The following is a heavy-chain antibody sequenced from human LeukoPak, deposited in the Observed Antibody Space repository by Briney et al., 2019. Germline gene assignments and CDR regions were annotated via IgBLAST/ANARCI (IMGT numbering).Heavy chain of an antibody. CDR3: ARRLTQYDCFDP. CDR2: TYYRSTWYK. CDR1: GDSVSSNSVT. J-gene: IGHJ5*02. V-gene: IGHV6-1*01. D-gene: IGHD2-2*01. Sequence: SQTLSPTCAISGDSVSSNSVTWNWIRQSPSRGLEWLGRTYYRSTWYKDYAVSVRGRITVNPDTSKNQFSLHLNSVTPEDTAVYYCARRLTQYDCFDPWGQGILVTVSS.